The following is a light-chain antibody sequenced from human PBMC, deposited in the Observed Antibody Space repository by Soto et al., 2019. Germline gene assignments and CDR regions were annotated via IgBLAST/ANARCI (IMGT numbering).Light chain of an antibody. CDR3: HQYGSSPWT. CDR1: ESVASNY. V-gene: IGKV3-20*01. Sequence: EIVLTQSPGTLSLSPGERATLSCRASESVASNYLAWYQHKPGQAPRLLFFGASNRATGIPDRFSGSESGTDFTLTISRLEPEDFAVYYCHQYGSSPWTLGQGTKVDIK. CDR2: GAS. J-gene: IGKJ1*01.